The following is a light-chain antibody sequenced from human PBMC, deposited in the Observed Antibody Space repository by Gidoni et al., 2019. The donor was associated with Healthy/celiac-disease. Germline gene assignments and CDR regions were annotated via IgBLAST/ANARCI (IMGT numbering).Light chain of an antibody. CDR2: DAS. CDR3: QQYDNLPWT. J-gene: IGKJ1*01. CDR1: QDISNY. V-gene: IGKV1-33*01. Sequence: DIQMTQSPSSLSASVGDRVTITCQASQDISNYLNWYQQKPGKAPKLLIYDASNLETGVPSRFSGSGSGTDFTFTISSLQPEDIETYYCQQYDNLPWTFGQGTKVK.